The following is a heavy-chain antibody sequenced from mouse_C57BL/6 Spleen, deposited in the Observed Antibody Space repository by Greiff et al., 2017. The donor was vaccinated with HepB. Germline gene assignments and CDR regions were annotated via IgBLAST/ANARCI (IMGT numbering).Heavy chain of an antibody. D-gene: IGHD2-3*01. CDR2: IDPSDSYT. CDR3: ARKDGYLREYYFDY. V-gene: IGHV1-69*01. J-gene: IGHJ2*01. CDR1: GYTFTSYW. Sequence: VQLQQPGAELVMPGASVKLSCKASGYTFTSYWMHWVKQRPGQGLEWIGEIDPSDSYTNYNQKFKGKSTLTVDKSSSTAYMQLSSLTSEDSAVYYCARKDGYLREYYFDYWGQGTTLTVSS.